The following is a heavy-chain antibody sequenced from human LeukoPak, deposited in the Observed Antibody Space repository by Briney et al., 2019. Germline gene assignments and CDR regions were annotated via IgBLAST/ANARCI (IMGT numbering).Heavy chain of an antibody. J-gene: IGHJ6*02. Sequence: GSVRVSCKASAYTFTNYYLHWVRQAPGHGLEWMAIINPSDGGTYYEQKLQGRVTVTRDTSTSTVYMELSSLRSEDTAVYYCARDTRTMTAVTRGQHYYYGLDVWGQGTTVTVSS. D-gene: IGHD4-17*01. CDR3: ARDTRTMTAVTRGQHYYYGLDV. CDR2: INPSDGGT. V-gene: IGHV1-46*01. CDR1: AYTFTNYY.